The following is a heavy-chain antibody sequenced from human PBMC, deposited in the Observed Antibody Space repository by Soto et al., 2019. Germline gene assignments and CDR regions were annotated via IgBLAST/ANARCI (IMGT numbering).Heavy chain of an antibody. CDR1: GGSFNGYY. V-gene: IGHV4-34*01. D-gene: IGHD6-13*01. J-gene: IGHJ6*02. Sequence: SETLSLTCAVYGGSFNGYYWSWIRQPPGKGLEWIGEINHSGSTNYNPSLKSRVTISVDTSKNQFSLKLSSVTAADTAVYYCARGRLGAAAGISHYYYGMDVWGQGTTVS. CDR3: ARGRLGAAAGISHYYYGMDV. CDR2: INHSGST.